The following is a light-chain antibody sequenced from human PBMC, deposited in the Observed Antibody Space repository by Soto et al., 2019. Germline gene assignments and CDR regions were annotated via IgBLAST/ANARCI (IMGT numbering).Light chain of an antibody. CDR1: QSRSSW. J-gene: IGKJ1*01. CDR3: QQYVTVSRT. V-gene: IGKV1-5*03. Sequence: DIQMTQSPSTLSASVGDRVTITCRASQSRSSWLSWYQHKPGKAPKLLIYKASSLQAGVPSRFSGSGYGTEFTLTISSLQPDDFATYFCQQYVTVSRTFGQGTKVEIK. CDR2: KAS.